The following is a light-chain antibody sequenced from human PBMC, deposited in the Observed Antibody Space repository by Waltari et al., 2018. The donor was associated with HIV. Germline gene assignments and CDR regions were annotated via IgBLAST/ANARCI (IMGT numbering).Light chain of an antibody. CDR3: SSYGGSNNHVV. Sequence: QSALTQPPSASGSPGQSVSISCTGASSDVGAFKYVSWYQQHPGKAPKLMIYEVSKRPSGVPDRFSGSKSGNTASLTVSGLQAEDEADYYCSSYGGSNNHVVFGGGTKLTVL. CDR1: SSDVGAFKY. V-gene: IGLV2-8*01. J-gene: IGLJ2*01. CDR2: EVS.